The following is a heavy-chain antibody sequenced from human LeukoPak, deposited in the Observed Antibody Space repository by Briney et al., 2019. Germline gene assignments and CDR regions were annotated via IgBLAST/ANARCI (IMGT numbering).Heavy chain of an antibody. D-gene: IGHD6-13*01. CDR2: IYHSGST. J-gene: IGHJ4*02. V-gene: IGHV4-4*02. CDR3: ARDSSSWSYHHDY. CDR1: GGSISSSNW. Sequence: SGTLSLTCAVSGGSISSSNWWSWVRQPPGKGLEWIGEIYHSGSTNYNPSLKSRVTISVDKSKNQFSLKLSSVTAADTAVYYCARDSSSWSYHHDYWGQGTLVTVSS.